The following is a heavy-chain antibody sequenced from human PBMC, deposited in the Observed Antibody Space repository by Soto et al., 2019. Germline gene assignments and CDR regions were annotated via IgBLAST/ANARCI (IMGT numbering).Heavy chain of an antibody. Sequence: PGGSLRLSCAASGFTFSSYAMSWVRQAPGKGLEWVSTISGSGGSTYYADSVKGRLTISRDNSKYTLYLQMNSLRAEDTAVYFCAKDFSGTAVAGTDFEYWGQGALVTVSS. CDR2: ISGSGGST. CDR1: GFTFSSYA. CDR3: AKDFSGTAVAGTDFEY. D-gene: IGHD6-19*01. J-gene: IGHJ4*02. V-gene: IGHV3-23*01.